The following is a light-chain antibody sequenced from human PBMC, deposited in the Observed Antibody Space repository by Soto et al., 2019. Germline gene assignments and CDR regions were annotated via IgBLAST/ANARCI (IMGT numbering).Light chain of an antibody. CDR1: QSISSS. CDR2: GAS. CDR3: QQYCTWPPHLLT. J-gene: IGKJ4*01. V-gene: IGKV3-15*01. Sequence: EMVMTQSPVTLSVSPGEGATLSCRASQSISSSLAWYQQKPGQPPKLLIFGASTRATGIPARFSGSGSGTEFPLTIPRLQSEDSAIYYCQQYCTWPPHLLTFGGGTKVEI.